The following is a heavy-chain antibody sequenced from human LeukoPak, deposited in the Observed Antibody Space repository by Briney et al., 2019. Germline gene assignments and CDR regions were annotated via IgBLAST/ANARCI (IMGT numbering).Heavy chain of an antibody. CDR2: MNPTSGNT. Sequence: ASVKVSCKASGYTFTSYDINWVRQATGQGLEWMGWMNPTSGNTGYAQKFQGRVTMTRNTSISTAYMELSSLRSEDTAIYYCARIRDGYNDAYDIWGQGTVVTVPS. D-gene: IGHD5-24*01. J-gene: IGHJ3*02. CDR3: ARIRDGYNDAYDI. CDR1: GYTFTSYD. V-gene: IGHV1-8*01.